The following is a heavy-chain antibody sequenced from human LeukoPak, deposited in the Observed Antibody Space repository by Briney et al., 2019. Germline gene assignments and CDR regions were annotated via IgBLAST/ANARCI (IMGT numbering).Heavy chain of an antibody. Sequence: PGGSLRLSCAASGFTFDDYGMSWVSQAPGKGLEWVSGINWNGGSTGYADSVKGRFTISRDNAKNSLYLQMNSLRAEDTALYYCARDLRHPDAFDIWGQGTMVTVSS. CDR1: GFTFDDYG. J-gene: IGHJ3*02. CDR2: INWNGGST. CDR3: ARDLRHPDAFDI. V-gene: IGHV3-20*04. D-gene: IGHD6-25*01.